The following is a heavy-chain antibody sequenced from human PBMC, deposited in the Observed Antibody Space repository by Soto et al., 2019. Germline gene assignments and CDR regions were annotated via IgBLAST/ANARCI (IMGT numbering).Heavy chain of an antibody. D-gene: IGHD2-15*01. Sequence: EVQLVESGGGLVKPGGSLRLSCAASGFTFSAYGMNWVRQAPGKGLEWVSSITSSGACTYYADSVKGRFTISRDNAKNSLYLQMSSLRAEDTAVYYCARGYCSGGSCYVFPFDYWGQGTLVTVSS. CDR1: GFTFSAYG. V-gene: IGHV3-21*01. CDR2: ITSSGACT. CDR3: ARGYCSGGSCYVFPFDY. J-gene: IGHJ4*02.